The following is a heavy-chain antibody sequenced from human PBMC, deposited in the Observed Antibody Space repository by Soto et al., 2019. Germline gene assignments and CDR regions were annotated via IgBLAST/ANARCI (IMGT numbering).Heavy chain of an antibody. J-gene: IGHJ4*02. CDR1: GFTFSGDW. CDR2: INMDGTST. V-gene: IGHV3-74*01. D-gene: IGHD2-8*02. CDR3: ARGPRGLYHHDY. Sequence: PGGSLRLSCVASGFTFSGDWMHWVRQAAGKGLVWVSRINMDGTSTNYADSVKGRFTISRDNAKNTLYLQMNSLRVDDTAVYYCARGPRGLYHHDYWGQGDLVTVSS.